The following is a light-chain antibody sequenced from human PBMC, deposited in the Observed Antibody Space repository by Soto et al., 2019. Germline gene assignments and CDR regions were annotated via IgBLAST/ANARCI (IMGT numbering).Light chain of an antibody. J-gene: IGLJ1*01. CDR1: SSDVGTYNY. CDR2: EVT. Sequence: QSALTQPPSASGSPGQSVTISCTGTSSDVGTYNYVSWYQQRPGKAPKLMIYEVTKRPSGVPDRFSGSKSGNTASLTVSGLQAEDEADYYCSSYAGRNNYVFGTGTKLTVL. V-gene: IGLV2-8*01. CDR3: SSYAGRNNYV.